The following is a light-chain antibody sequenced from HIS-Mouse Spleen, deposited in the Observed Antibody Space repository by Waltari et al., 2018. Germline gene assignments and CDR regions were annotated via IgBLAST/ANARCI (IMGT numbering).Light chain of an antibody. CDR3: SSYTSSSTLVV. J-gene: IGLJ2*01. CDR1: SSDVGGYNY. CDR2: DVS. Sequence: QSALTQPASVSGSPGQSITISCTGTSSDVGGYNYVSWYQQHPGKAPKLMIYDVSNRPSVFSNRFSGSKSCNTASLTISGLQAEDEADYYCSSYTSSSTLVVFGGGTKLTVL. V-gene: IGLV2-14*03.